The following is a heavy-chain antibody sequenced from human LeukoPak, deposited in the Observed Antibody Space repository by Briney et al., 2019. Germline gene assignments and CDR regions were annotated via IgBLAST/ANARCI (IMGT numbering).Heavy chain of an antibody. Sequence: RASETLSLTCTVSGGSISSYYWSWIRQPPGKGLEWIGYIYTSGSTNYSPSLKGRVTISVDTSKNQFSLKLSSVTAADTAVYYCARHRYGGNVWFDPWGQGTLVTVSS. D-gene: IGHD4-23*01. V-gene: IGHV4-4*09. CDR1: GGSISSYY. J-gene: IGHJ5*02. CDR2: IYTSGST. CDR3: ARHRYGGNVWFDP.